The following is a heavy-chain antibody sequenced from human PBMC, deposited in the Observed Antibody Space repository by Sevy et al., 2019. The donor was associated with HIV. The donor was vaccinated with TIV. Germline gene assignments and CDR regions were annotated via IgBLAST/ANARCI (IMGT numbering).Heavy chain of an antibody. Sequence: ASVKVSCKASGGTFSSYAISWVRQAPGQRLEWMGGISPVFGTANYAQKFQGRVTIAADESTSTAYMELSSLRSEDTAVYYCARAAGYSSGWRNNWFDPWGQGTLVTVSS. D-gene: IGHD6-19*01. J-gene: IGHJ5*02. CDR1: GGTFSSYA. CDR3: ARAAGYSSGWRNNWFDP. V-gene: IGHV1-69*13. CDR2: ISPVFGTA.